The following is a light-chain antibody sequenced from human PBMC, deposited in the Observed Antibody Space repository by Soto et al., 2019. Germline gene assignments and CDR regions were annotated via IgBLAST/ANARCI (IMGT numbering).Light chain of an antibody. CDR3: QQYNSYSWT. J-gene: IGKJ1*01. Sequence: EIVLTQSPATLSLSPGERATLSCRASQSISNNLAWYQQKPGQAPRLLIYGASTRATGIPARFSGSGSGTEFTLTISSLQPDDFATYYCQQYNSYSWTFGQGTKVDIK. V-gene: IGKV3-15*01. CDR1: QSISNN. CDR2: GAS.